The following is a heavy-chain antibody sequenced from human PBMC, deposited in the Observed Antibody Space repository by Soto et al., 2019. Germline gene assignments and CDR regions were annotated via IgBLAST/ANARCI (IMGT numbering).Heavy chain of an antibody. J-gene: IGHJ4*02. CDR1: GFTFSSYA. V-gene: IGHV3-23*01. CDR3: AKRAYGSDVDY. Sequence: EVQLLESGGGLVQPGGSLRLSCAASGFTFSSYAMSWVRQAPGKGLEWVSVISGSGDSKYYADSVKGRITISRDNSKNPLYLQMNSLRVDDTAVYYCAKRAYGSDVDYWGQGTLVTVSS. CDR2: ISGSGDSK. D-gene: IGHD3-10*01.